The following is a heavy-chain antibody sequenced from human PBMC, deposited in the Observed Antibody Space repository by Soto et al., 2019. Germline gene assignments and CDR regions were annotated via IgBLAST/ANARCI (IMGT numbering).Heavy chain of an antibody. CDR2: IDWEDDK. J-gene: IGHJ6*02. CDR3: VRIRSSYSPSSYYYGMDV. Sequence: SGPTLVNPTQTLTLTCTFSGFSLSTSGMCVSWIRQPPGKALEWLALIDWEDDKFYSTPLKTRLTLSKDTSRNQVVLTMTDMDPVDTATYYCVRIRSSYSPSSYYYGMDVWGQGTTVTVSS. D-gene: IGHD3-3*01. CDR1: GFSLSTSGMC. V-gene: IGHV2-70*01.